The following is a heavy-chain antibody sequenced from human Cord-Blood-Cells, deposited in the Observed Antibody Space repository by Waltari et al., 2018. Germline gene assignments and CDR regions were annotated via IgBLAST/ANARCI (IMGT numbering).Heavy chain of an antibody. CDR3: ARGVGRELLYYFDY. D-gene: IGHD1-26*01. J-gene: IGHJ4*02. Sequence: QVQLVQSGAEVKKPGSSVKVSCKASGYTFTDYYMPGVPRAPGQGLAWMGWINPNSGGTNYAQKFQGRVTMTRDTSISTAYMELSRLRSDDTAVYYCARGVGRELLYYFDYWGQGTLVTVSS. V-gene: IGHV1-2*02. CDR1: GYTFTDYY. CDR2: INPNSGGT.